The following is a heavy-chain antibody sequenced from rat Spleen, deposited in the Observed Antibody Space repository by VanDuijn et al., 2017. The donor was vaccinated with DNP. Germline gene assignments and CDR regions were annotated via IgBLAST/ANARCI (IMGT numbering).Heavy chain of an antibody. CDR2: INMDGNTI. Sequence: EVKLVESGGGLVQPGRSLKLSCAASGFNFNGFWMGWVRQAPGKGLEWIGEINMDGNTINYTPSLKDKFTISRDNGQNTLYLQMSKLRSEDTAIYYCGRLGWHGWFAYWGQGTLVTVSS. D-gene: IGHD1-11*01. CDR3: GRLGWHGWFAY. CDR1: GFNFNGFW. V-gene: IGHV4-2*01. J-gene: IGHJ3*01.